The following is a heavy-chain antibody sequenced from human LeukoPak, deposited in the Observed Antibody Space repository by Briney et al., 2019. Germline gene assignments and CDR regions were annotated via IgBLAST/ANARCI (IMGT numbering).Heavy chain of an antibody. V-gene: IGHV3-7*05. CDR1: GFTFSDYW. CDR2: IKQDGSEK. D-gene: IGHD6-13*01. J-gene: IGHJ3*02. Sequence: GGSLRLSCAASGFTFSDYWMSWVRQAPGKGLEWVANIKQDGSEKYYVDSVKGRFTISRDNSKNTLYLQMNSLRAEDTAVYYCAKGVSAAADDAFDIWGQGTMVTVSS. CDR3: AKGVSAAADDAFDI.